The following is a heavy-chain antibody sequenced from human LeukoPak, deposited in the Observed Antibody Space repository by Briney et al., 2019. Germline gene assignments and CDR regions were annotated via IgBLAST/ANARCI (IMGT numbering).Heavy chain of an antibody. CDR3: ARGYRSSGTKLYYYYMDV. D-gene: IGHD3-10*01. Sequence: SETLSLTCSVSGDSISTSSYYWGWIRQPPGKGLEWIGTIYYSGSTYYNPSLKSRVTISVDTFKNQFSLKLSSVTAADTAVYYCARGYRSSGTKLYYYYMDVWGKGTTVTVSS. J-gene: IGHJ6*03. CDR2: IYYSGST. CDR1: GDSISTSSYY. V-gene: IGHV4-39*07.